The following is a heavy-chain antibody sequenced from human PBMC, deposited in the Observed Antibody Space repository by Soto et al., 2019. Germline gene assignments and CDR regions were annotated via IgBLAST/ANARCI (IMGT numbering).Heavy chain of an antibody. CDR1: GYTFTSYG. V-gene: IGHV1-18*04. Sequence: QVKLVQSGAEVKKPGASVKVSCKASGYTFTSYGISWVRQAPGQGLEWMGWISAYNGNTNYAQKLQGRVTMTTDTSTSTAYMELRSLRSDDTAVYYCARDPRIAVAGTGDYFDYWGQGTLVTVSS. D-gene: IGHD6-19*01. CDR3: ARDPRIAVAGTGDYFDY. J-gene: IGHJ4*02. CDR2: ISAYNGNT.